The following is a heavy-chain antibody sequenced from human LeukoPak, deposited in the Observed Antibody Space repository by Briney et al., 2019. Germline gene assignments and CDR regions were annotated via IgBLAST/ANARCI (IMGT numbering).Heavy chain of an antibody. V-gene: IGHV1-2*02. D-gene: IGHD2-15*01. CDR2: INPNSGGT. CDR1: GYTFTGYY. J-gene: IGHJ4*02. CDR3: ARDLSKELVLPQY. Sequence: ASVKVSCKASGYTFTGYYMHWVRQAPGQGLEWMGWINPNSGGTNYAQKFQGRVTMTRDTSISTAYMELSRLRSGDTAVYYCARDLSKELVLPQYWGQGTLVTVSS.